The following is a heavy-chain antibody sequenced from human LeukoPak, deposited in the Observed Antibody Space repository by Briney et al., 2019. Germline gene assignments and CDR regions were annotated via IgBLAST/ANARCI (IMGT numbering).Heavy chain of an antibody. J-gene: IGHJ5*02. D-gene: IGHD6-13*01. CDR1: GFTFSSYA. CDR3: AREGVEQQLVNWFDP. V-gene: IGHV3-30*04. CDR2: ISYDGSNK. Sequence: PGGSLRLSCAASGFTFSSYAMHWVRQAPGKGLEWVAVISYDGSNKYYADSVKGRFTISRDNSKNTLYLQMNSLRAEDTAVYYCAREGVEQQLVNWFDPWGQGTLVTVSS.